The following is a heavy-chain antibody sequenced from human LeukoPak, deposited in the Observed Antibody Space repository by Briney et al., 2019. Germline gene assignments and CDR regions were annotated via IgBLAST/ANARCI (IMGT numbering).Heavy chain of an antibody. CDR1: GYTFTNYA. D-gene: IGHD3-16*02. CDR2: INPNTGNP. J-gene: IGHJ4*02. CDR3: ARAIMHLGELSLPSY. V-gene: IGHV7-4-1*02. Sequence: GASVKVSCKTSGYTFTNYAMHWVRQAPGQGLEWMGWINPNTGNPAYAQGFTGRFVFSLDTSVSTAYLQISSLEAEDTAVYYCARAIMHLGELSLPSYWGQGTLVTVSS.